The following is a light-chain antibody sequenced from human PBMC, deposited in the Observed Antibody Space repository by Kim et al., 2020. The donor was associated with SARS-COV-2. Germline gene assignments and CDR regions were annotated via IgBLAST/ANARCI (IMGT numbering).Light chain of an antibody. CDR2: GAS. CDR3: QQYNNWPPT. Sequence: EIVMTQSPATLSVSPGERATLSCRASQSVSSNLAWYQQRPGQAPRLLIYGASTRATGIPARFSGSGSGTEFTLTFSSLQSEDFAVYYCQQYNNWPPTFGGGTKVDIK. CDR1: QSVSSN. J-gene: IGKJ4*01. V-gene: IGKV3-15*01.